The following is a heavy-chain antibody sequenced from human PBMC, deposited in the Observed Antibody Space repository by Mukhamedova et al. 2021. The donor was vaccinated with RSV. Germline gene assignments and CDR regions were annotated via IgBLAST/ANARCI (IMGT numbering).Heavy chain of an antibody. CDR3: AKDRVVVRPYYFDY. CDR2: SGSGGST. J-gene: IGHJ4*02. D-gene: IGHD3-22*01. V-gene: IGHV3-23*01. Sequence: SGSGGSTYYADSVKGRFTISRDNSKNTLYLQMNSLRAEDTAVYYCAKDRVVVRPYYFDYWGQGTLVTVSS.